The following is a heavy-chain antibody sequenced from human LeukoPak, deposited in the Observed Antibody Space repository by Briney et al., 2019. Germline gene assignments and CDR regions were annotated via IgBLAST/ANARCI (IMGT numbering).Heavy chain of an antibody. CDR3: ARDSSGYDAFDI. CDR1: GGSISSSSYY. Sequence: SETLSLTCTVSGGSISSSSYYWGWIRQPPGKGLEWIGSIYYSGSTYYNPSLKSRVTISVDTSKNQYSLKLSSVTAADTAVYYCARDSSGYDAFDIWGQGTMVTVSS. CDR2: IYYSGST. V-gene: IGHV4-39*07. J-gene: IGHJ3*02. D-gene: IGHD6-25*01.